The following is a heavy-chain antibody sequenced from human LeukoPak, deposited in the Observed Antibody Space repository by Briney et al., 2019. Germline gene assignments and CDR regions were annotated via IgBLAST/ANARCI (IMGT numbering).Heavy chain of an antibody. D-gene: IGHD3-10*01. V-gene: IGHV3-30*18. CDR2: ISYDGSNK. J-gene: IGHJ6*02. CDR1: GFTFSSYG. CDR3: AKDVSLWFGELLNSNNPRGMDV. Sequence: GGSLRLSCAASGFTFSSYGMHWVRQAPGKGLEWVAVISYDGSNKYYADSVKGRFTISRDNSKNTLYLQMKSLRAEDTAVHYCAKDVSLWFGELLNSNNPRGMDVWGQGTTVTVSS.